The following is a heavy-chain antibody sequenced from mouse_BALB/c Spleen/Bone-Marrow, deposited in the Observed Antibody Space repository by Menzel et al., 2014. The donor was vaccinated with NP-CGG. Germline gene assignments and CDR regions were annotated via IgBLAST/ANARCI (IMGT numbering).Heavy chain of an antibody. CDR3: ARRDYAMDY. J-gene: IGHJ4*01. CDR1: GYAFTNYL. CDR2: INPGSGGT. V-gene: IGHV1-54*01. Sequence: QVQLQQSGAELVRPGTSVKVSCKASGYAFTNYLIEWVKRRPGQGLEWIGVINPGSGGTNYNEKFKGKATLTADKSSSTAYMQLSSLTSDDSAVYFCARRDYAMDYWGQGTSVTVSS.